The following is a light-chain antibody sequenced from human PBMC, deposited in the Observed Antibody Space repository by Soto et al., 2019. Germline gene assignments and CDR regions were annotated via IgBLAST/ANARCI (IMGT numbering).Light chain of an antibody. V-gene: IGLV1-40*01. CDR2: ADS. J-gene: IGLJ3*02. CDR3: ATWDDSLNGRV. CDR1: TSNIGAGYD. Sequence: QAVVTQPPSVSGAPGQRVTISCTGSTSNIGAGYDVHWYQQKDPRAAPKLLIYADSNRPSGAPDRFSASKSGTSASLAITGLQAEDEADYYCATWDDSLNGRVFGGGTKLTVL.